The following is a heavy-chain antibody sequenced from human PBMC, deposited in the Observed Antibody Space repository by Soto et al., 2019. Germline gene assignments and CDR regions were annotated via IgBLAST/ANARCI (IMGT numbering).Heavy chain of an antibody. CDR3: AKSSDIPGWLQGY. D-gene: IGHD5-12*01. CDR2: ISGSGGST. Sequence: EVQLLESGGGLVQPGGSLRLSCAASGFTFSSYAMSWVRQAPGKGLEWVSAISGSGGSTYYADPVKGRFTISRDNSKNTLYLQMNSLRAEDTAVYYCAKSSDIPGWLQGYWGQGTLVTVSS. J-gene: IGHJ4*02. V-gene: IGHV3-23*01. CDR1: GFTFSSYA.